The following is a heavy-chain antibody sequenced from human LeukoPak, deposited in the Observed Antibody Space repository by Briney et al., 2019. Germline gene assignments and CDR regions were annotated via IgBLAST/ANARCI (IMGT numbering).Heavy chain of an antibody. Sequence: SETLSLTCTVSGYSISSGYYWGWIRQPPGKGLEWIGSLYHSGSTFYNPSLKSRVTISVDTSKNQFSLKLSSVTAADTAVYYCARGNMITFGGVIVSYYFDYWGQGTLVTVSS. J-gene: IGHJ4*02. CDR2: LYHSGST. V-gene: IGHV4-38-2*02. CDR3: ARGNMITFGGVIVSYYFDY. CDR1: GYSISSGYY. D-gene: IGHD3-16*02.